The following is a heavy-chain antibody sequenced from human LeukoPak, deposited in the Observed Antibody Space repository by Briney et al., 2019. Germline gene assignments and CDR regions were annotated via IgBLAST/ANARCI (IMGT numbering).Heavy chain of an antibody. D-gene: IGHD6-19*01. J-gene: IGHJ4*02. Sequence: PGGSLRLSCAASGFTFSSYAMSWVRQAPGKGLEWVSAISGSGGSTYYADSVKGRFTISRDNSKNTLYLQMNSLRAEDTAVYYCAKDFIPRQQWLLSPADYWGQGTLVTVSS. V-gene: IGHV3-23*01. CDR1: GFTFSSYA. CDR3: AKDFIPRQQWLLSPADY. CDR2: ISGSGGST.